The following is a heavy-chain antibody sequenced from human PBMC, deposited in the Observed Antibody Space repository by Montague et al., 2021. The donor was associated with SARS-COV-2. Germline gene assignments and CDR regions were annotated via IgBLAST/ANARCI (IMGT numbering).Heavy chain of an antibody. D-gene: IGHD3-3*01. CDR1: GFPFSSYS. J-gene: IGHJ6*03. CDR2: ISSSSSYI. Sequence: SLSLSCAASGFPFSSYSMNWVRQAPGKGLEWVSSISSSSSYIYYADSVKGRFTISRDNAKNSLYLQMNSLRAEDTAVYYCARDSGRYYDFWSGYYNSHYYYYMDVWGKGTTVTVSS. CDR3: ARDSGRYYDFWSGYYNSHYYYYMDV. V-gene: IGHV3-21*01.